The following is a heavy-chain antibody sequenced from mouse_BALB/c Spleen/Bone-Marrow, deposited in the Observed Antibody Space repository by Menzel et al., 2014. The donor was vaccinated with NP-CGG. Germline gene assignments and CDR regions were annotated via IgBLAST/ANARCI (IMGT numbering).Heavy chain of an antibody. J-gene: IGHJ1*01. D-gene: IGHD2-2*01. CDR3: ARSLYGYDWYFDV. V-gene: IGHV1S81*02. CDR2: INPSNGRT. CDR1: GYTFTSYW. Sequence: QVQLQQSGAELAKPGASVKLSCKASGYTFTSYWMHWVKQRPGQGLEWIGEINPSNGRTNYNEKFKGKATLTSDKSSSTAYMELSSLTSEDSAVFYCARSLYGYDWYFDVWSAGTTGTVSS.